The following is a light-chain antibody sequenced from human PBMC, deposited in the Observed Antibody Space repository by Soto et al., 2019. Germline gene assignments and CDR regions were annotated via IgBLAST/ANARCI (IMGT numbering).Light chain of an antibody. CDR3: QQRKNWQVT. Sequence: EIVMTQSPVTLSLSPGARAPLSCRASQSVSNYLAWYPQKPGQAPRLLIYDASNRATGIPARFSGSGSGTDFTLTISSLEPEDFAVYYCQQRKNWQVTFGQGTRLEIK. J-gene: IGKJ5*01. V-gene: IGKV3-11*01. CDR1: QSVSNY. CDR2: DAS.